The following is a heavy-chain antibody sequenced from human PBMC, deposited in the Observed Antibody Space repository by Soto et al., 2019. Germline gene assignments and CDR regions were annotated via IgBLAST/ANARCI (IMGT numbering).Heavy chain of an antibody. CDR1: GGTFSSYS. CDR2: IIPIFGTA. D-gene: IGHD1-26*01. CDR3: ARDGGRHSGGIDY. J-gene: IGHJ4*02. Sequence: SVKVSCKASGGTFSSYSINGVLQSPGQGLEWMGDIIPIFGTANYAQKFQGRVTITADESTSTAYMELSSLRSEDTAVYYCARDGGRHSGGIDYWGQGTLVTVSS. V-gene: IGHV1-69*13.